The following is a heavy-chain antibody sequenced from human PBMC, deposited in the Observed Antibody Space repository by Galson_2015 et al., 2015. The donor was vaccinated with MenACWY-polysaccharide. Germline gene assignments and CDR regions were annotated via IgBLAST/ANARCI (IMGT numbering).Heavy chain of an antibody. CDR1: GFTFDDYA. D-gene: IGHD5-12*01. V-gene: IGHV3-9*01. CDR2: ISWNSGSI. Sequence: SLRLSCAASGFTFDDYAMHWVRHAPGKGLEWVSGISWNSGSIGYADSVKGRFTISRDNAKNSLYLQMNSLRAEDTALYYCAKGSGPDDYFDYWGQGTLVTVSS. CDR3: AKGSGPDDYFDY. J-gene: IGHJ4*02.